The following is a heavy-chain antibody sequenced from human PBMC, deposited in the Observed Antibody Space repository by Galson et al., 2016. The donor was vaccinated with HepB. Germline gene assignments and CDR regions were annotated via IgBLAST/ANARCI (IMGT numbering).Heavy chain of an antibody. CDR3: ARQSSGYFDF. D-gene: IGHD3-3*01. CDR2: FRPDDSDT. V-gene: IGHV5-51*01. Sequence: QSGAEVKKPGESLKISCEGSGYTFSTSWVAWVRQRPGKGLEWMAIFRPDDSDTTYSPSFEGQVTVSADKSIRTAYLQWSSLKASDSGMYYCARQSSGYFDFWGQGPLVTVSS. CDR1: GYTFSTSW. J-gene: IGHJ4*02.